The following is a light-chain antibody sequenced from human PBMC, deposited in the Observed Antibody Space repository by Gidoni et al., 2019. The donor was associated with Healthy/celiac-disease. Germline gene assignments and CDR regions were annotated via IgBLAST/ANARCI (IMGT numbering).Light chain of an antibody. CDR1: SSNIGAGYD. CDR2: GNS. CDR3: QSYDSSLTGV. J-gene: IGLJ1*01. Sequence: QSVLTQPPSVSWAPGQRVTISCTGSSSNIGAGYDVHWYQQLPGTAPKLPIDGNSNRPSGVPDRFSGSKSGTSASLAITGLQAEDEADYYCQSYDSSLTGVFGTGTKVTVL. V-gene: IGLV1-40*01.